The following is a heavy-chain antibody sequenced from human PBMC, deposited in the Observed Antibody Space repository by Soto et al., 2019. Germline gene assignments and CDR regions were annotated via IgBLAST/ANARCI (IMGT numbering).Heavy chain of an antibody. Sequence: SQTLSLTCAISGDSVSSNCAAWNWIRQSPARGLEWLGRTYYRSKWYNDYVVSMKSRISINPDTSKNQFSLQLNSVTPEDTAVYYCARGTDSSFDSWGQGSPVTVSS. CDR2: TYYRSKWYN. J-gene: IGHJ4*02. D-gene: IGHD1-1*01. CDR1: GDSVSSNCAA. V-gene: IGHV6-1*01. CDR3: ARGTDSSFDS.